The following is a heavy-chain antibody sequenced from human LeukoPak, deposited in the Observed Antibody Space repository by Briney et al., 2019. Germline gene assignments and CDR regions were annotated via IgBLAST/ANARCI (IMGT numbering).Heavy chain of an antibody. V-gene: IGHV1-2*02. Sequence: ASVKVSCKASGYTFTDYDMHWVRQAPGQGLGWMGGINPNSGGTNYAQKFQGRVTMTRDTSISTAYMELSRLRSDDTAVFYCAREEVIAAAGPTLDYWGQGALVTVSS. CDR2: INPNSGGT. CDR3: AREEVIAAAGPTLDY. J-gene: IGHJ4*02. D-gene: IGHD6-13*01. CDR1: GYTFTDYD.